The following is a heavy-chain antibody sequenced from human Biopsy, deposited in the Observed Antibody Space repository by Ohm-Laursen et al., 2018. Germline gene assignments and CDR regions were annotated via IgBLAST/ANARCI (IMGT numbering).Heavy chain of an antibody. V-gene: IGHV3-23*01. CDR3: ASDLNGDPSAFDY. J-gene: IGHJ4*02. CDR1: GFTFDDYA. D-gene: IGHD4-17*01. CDR2: IDSSAAST. Sequence: SLRLSCTASGFTFDDYAMNWVRQAPGKGLDWVSSIDSSAASTFYAGSVEGRFTISRDNSKNTLFLQMNSLRAADTAIYYCASDLNGDPSAFDYWGQGTLVTVSS.